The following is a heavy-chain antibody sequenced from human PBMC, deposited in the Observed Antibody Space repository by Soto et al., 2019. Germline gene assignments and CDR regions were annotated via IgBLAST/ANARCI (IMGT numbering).Heavy chain of an antibody. CDR2: ISYDGSNK. Sequence: GGSLRLSCAASGFTFSSYGMHWVRQAPGKGLEWVAVISYDGSNKYYADTVKGRFTISRDNSKNTLYLQMNSLRAEDTALYYCAKDKARIAAARHYYGMDVWGQGTTVTVSS. CDR1: GFTFSSYG. CDR3: AKDKARIAAARHYYGMDV. J-gene: IGHJ6*02. D-gene: IGHD6-13*01. V-gene: IGHV3-30*18.